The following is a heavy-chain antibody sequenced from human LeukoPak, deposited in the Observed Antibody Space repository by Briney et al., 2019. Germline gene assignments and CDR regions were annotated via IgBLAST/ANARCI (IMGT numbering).Heavy chain of an antibody. V-gene: IGHV3-30*04. CDR2: ISYDGKNK. J-gene: IGHJ3*02. CDR1: GFTFNNYP. CDR3: ARDNGDYRGGAFDI. D-gene: IGHD2-8*01. Sequence: PGGSLRLSCAASGFTFNNYPIHWVRQAPGKGLEWVSVISYDGKNKYYADSVKGRFTISRDNSKNTVFLQMDSLRAEDTAVFYCARDNGDYRGGAFDIWGQGTVVTVSS.